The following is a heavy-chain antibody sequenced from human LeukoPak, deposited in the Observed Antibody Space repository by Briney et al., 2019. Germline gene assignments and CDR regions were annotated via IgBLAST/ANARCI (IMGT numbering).Heavy chain of an antibody. Sequence: GGSLRLSCAASGFTFSSYSMNWVRQAPGKGLEWVSSISSSSSYIYYADSVKGRFTISRDNAKNSLYLQMNSLRAEDTAVYYCASPLYSSGWSMIDYWGQGTLVTVS. CDR2: ISSSSSYI. CDR1: GFTFSSYS. J-gene: IGHJ4*02. CDR3: ASPLYSSGWSMIDY. V-gene: IGHV3-21*01. D-gene: IGHD6-19*01.